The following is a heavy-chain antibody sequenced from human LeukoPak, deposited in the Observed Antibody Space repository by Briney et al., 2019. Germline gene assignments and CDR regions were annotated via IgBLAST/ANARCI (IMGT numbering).Heavy chain of an antibody. CDR2: IYYSGST. D-gene: IGHD3-3*01. V-gene: IGHV4-59*11. CDR1: GGSISSHY. J-gene: IGHJ6*03. CDR3: ARVYYDFWSGYYHYYYYMDV. Sequence: SETLSLTCTVSGGSISSHYWSWIRQPPGKGLEWIGYIYYSGSTNYNPSLKSRVTISVDTSKNQFSLKLSSVTAADTAVYYCARVYYDFWSGYYHYYYYMDVWGKGTTVTVSS.